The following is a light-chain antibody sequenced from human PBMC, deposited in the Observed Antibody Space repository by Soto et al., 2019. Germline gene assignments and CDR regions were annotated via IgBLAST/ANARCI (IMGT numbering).Light chain of an antibody. CDR2: GAS. V-gene: IGKV1-39*01. Sequence: DIQVIQSPSSLSASVGDRVTITCRAKMRISNYLNWYQQKPGKAPKLLISGASTLQSGVPSRFSGSGSGADFTLTISSLQPDESATYYCQQSHSTPLTVGGGTKLEIK. J-gene: IGKJ4*01. CDR3: QQSHSTPLT. CDR1: MRISNY.